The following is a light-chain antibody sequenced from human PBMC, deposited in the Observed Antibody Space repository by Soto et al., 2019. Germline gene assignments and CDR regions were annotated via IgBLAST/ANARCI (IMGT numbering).Light chain of an antibody. CDR1: QSVSSSY. J-gene: IGKJ1*01. Sequence: EIVLTQSPGTLSLSPGERATLSCRASQSVSSSYLAWYQQKPGQAPRLLIYGASSRATGIPDRFSGSGSGTDFTLTISRLDPEDFAVYYCHQYGSSPTCGQGTK. CDR2: GAS. V-gene: IGKV3-20*01. CDR3: HQYGSSPT.